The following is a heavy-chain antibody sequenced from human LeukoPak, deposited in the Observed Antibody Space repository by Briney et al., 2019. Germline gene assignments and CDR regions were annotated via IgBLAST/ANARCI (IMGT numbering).Heavy chain of an antibody. Sequence: GGSLRLSCAASGFTFSSYAMSWVRQAPGKGLEWVSAISDSGGSTYYADSVKGRFTISRDNSKNTLYLQMNSLRAEDTALYYCARGRLGNDAFDIWGQGTMVTASS. D-gene: IGHD6-19*01. J-gene: IGHJ3*02. CDR2: ISDSGGST. V-gene: IGHV3-23*01. CDR1: GFTFSSYA. CDR3: ARGRLGNDAFDI.